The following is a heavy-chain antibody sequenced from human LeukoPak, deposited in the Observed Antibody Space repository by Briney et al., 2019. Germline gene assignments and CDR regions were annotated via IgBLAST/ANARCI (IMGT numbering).Heavy chain of an antibody. Sequence: ASVKVSCKASGYTFTSYDINWVRQATGQGLEWMGWMNPNSGNTGYAQKFQGRVTMTRNTSISTAYMELSSLRSEDTAVYYCARGHCSGGSCRPEYFQHWGQGTLVTVSS. D-gene: IGHD2-15*01. V-gene: IGHV1-8*01. CDR3: ARGHCSGGSCRPEYFQH. CDR2: MNPNSGNT. J-gene: IGHJ1*01. CDR1: GYTFTSYD.